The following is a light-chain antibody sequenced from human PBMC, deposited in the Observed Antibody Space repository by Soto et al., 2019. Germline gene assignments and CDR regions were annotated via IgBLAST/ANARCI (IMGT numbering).Light chain of an antibody. J-gene: IGLJ3*02. CDR1: SSDVCGYNY. V-gene: IGLV2-14*01. CDR3: RSYTSSSTLWV. CDR2: DVS. Sequence: QSALTQPASVSGSPGQSITISCTGTSSDVCGYNYVSWYQQHPGKAPKLMIYDVSNRPSGVSNRFSGSKSGNTASLTISGLQAEDEADYYCRSYTSSSTLWVFGGGTKLTVL.